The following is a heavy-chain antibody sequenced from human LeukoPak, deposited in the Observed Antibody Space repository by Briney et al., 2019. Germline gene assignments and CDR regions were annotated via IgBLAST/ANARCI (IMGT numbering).Heavy chain of an antibody. D-gene: IGHD1-26*01. CDR1: GLTFSSYA. CDR2: ISYDGSNK. V-gene: IGHV3-30-3*01. Sequence: GGSLRLSCAASGLTFSSYAMHWVRQAPGKGLEWVAVISYDGSNKYYAGSVKGRFTISRDNSKNTLYLQMNSLRAEDAAVYYCARDRVGATDYFDYWGQGTLVTVSS. J-gene: IGHJ4*02. CDR3: ARDRVGATDYFDY.